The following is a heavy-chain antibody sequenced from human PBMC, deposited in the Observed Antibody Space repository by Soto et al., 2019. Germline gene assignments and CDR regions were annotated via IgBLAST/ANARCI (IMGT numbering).Heavy chain of an antibody. D-gene: IGHD3-10*01. CDR3: AGMVRGVIVYYYGMDV. CDR1: GGSFSGYY. CDR2: INHSGST. J-gene: IGHJ6*02. Sequence: SETLSLTCAVYGGSFSGYYWSCIRQPPGKGLEWIGEINHSGSTNYNPSLKSRVTISVDTSKNQFSLKLSSVTAADTAVYYCAGMVRGVIVYYYGMDVWGQGTTVTVSS. V-gene: IGHV4-34*01.